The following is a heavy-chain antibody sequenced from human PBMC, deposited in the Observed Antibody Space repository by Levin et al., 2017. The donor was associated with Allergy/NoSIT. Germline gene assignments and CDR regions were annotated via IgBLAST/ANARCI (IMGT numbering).Heavy chain of an antibody. Sequence: SETLSLTCSVSGAPLTSGSDYWSWIRQPPGKGLEWIAYIYYSGITNYNPSLRSRVTISMETPKSQFSLKLTSVTAADTAVYYCARGQGTAWYRDFDHWGPGTLVTVSS. V-gene: IGHV4-61*01. J-gene: IGHJ4*02. D-gene: IGHD6-19*01. CDR1: GAPLTSGSDY. CDR2: IYYSGIT. CDR3: ARGQGTAWYRDFDH.